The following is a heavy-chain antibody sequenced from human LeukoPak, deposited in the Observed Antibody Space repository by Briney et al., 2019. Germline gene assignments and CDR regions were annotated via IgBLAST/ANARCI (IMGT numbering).Heavy chain of an antibody. CDR1: GYTFTSYY. D-gene: IGHD3-22*01. J-gene: IGHJ4*02. Sequence: ASVKVSCKASGYTFTSYYMHWVRQAPGQGLEWMGIINPSGGSTSYAQKFQGRVTMTRDTSTSTVYMELSSQRSEDTAVYYCAREIPMYYYDSSGYSFGRWGQGTLVTVSS. V-gene: IGHV1-46*01. CDR2: INPSGGST. CDR3: AREIPMYYYDSSGYSFGR.